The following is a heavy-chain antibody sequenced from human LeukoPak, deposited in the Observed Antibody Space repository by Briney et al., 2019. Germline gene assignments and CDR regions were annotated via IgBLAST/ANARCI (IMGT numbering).Heavy chain of an antibody. CDR1: GFTFSSYA. J-gene: IGHJ4*02. D-gene: IGHD1-26*01. V-gene: IGHV3-23*01. Sequence: PGGSLRLSCAASGFTFSSYAMSWVRQAPGKGLERVSGISGRDGSTYYADSVKGRFTISRDNAKNTLYLQMNSLRAEDTAVYYCAKAGSIRFDYWGQGTLVTVSS. CDR3: AKAGSIRFDY. CDR2: ISGRDGST.